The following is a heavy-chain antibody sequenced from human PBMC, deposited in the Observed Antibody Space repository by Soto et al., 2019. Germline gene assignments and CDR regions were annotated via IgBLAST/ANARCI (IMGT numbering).Heavy chain of an antibody. Sequence: GSLRLSCAVSGFTFSDYYMSWIRQAPGKGLEWVSYISSRGSSIYYADSVKGRFTISRDNAKNSLYLQMNGLKAEDTAVYYCARGYYDFWSGYYISPYGMDVWGQGTTVTVSS. D-gene: IGHD3-3*01. V-gene: IGHV3-11*01. CDR2: ISSRGSSI. CDR1: GFTFSDYY. CDR3: ARGYYDFWSGYYISPYGMDV. J-gene: IGHJ6*02.